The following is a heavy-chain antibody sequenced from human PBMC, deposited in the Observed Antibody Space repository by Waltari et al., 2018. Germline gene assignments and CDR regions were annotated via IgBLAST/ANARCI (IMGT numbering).Heavy chain of an antibody. CDR1: AFTFNHAW. J-gene: IGHJ6*02. V-gene: IGHV3-15*01. CDR3: ATIDFGMDV. D-gene: IGHD3-3*01. Sequence: EVQLVESGGGLVKPGGSLRLSCAASAFTFNHAWMTWVRQAPGKGLEGVGRIKRKTEGGTTDYTAPVEGRFTISRDDSKNMLYLQMNSLNTEDTAVYYCATIDFGMDVWGQGTTVTVSS. CDR2: IKRKTEGGTT.